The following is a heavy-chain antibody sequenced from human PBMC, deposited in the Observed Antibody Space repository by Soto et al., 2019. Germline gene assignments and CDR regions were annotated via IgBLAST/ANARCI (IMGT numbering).Heavy chain of an antibody. CDR1: GFTFSSYS. V-gene: IGHV3-21*01. CDR3: ARDLEPSGDFYGMDV. J-gene: IGHJ6*02. Sequence: GGSLRLSCAASGFTFSSYSMNWVRQAPGKGLEWVSSISSSSYIYYADSVKGRFTISRDNAKNLLYLQMNSLRAEDTAVYYCARDLEPSGDFYGMDVWGQGTTVTVSS. D-gene: IGHD1-1*01. CDR2: ISSSSYI.